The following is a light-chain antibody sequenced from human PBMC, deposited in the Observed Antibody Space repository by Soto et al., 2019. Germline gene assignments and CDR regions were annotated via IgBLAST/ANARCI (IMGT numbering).Light chain of an antibody. V-gene: IGKV1-8*01. J-gene: IGKJ1*01. CDR3: PQYYSYPPT. CDR2: AAS. Sequence: AIRMTQSPSSFSASTGDRVTITCRASQGISSYLAWYQQKPGKAPKLLIYAASTLQSGVLSRFSGSGSGTEFNLAICILQSEDFATYYCPQYYSYPPTFGQGTKVEIK. CDR1: QGISSY.